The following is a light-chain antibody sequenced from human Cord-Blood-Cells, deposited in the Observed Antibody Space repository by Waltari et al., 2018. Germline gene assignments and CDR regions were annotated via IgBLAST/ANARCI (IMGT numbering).Light chain of an antibody. CDR3: QKYNSAPPT. V-gene: IGKV1-27*01. J-gene: IGKJ1*01. Sequence: DIQMTQSPSSPSASVVDSVINTCRASQCISNYLAWYQQKPGNVPKLLIYAASTLQSGVPSRFSGSGSGTDFTLTISSLQPEDVATYYCQKYNSAPPTFGQGTKVEIK. CDR1: QCISNY. CDR2: AAS.